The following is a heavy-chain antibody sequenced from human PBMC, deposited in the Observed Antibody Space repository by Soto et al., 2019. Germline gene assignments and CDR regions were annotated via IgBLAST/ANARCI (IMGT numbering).Heavy chain of an antibody. V-gene: IGHV3-23*01. CDR2: ISDSGGST. D-gene: IGHD5-12*01. Sequence: EVQLLESGGGLVQPGGSLRLSCAASGFTFSSYAMSWVRQAPGKGLEWVSAISDSGGSTYYEDSVKGRFTISRDNSKNTLFLQRTSLRAEDTAVYYWAARYSGYDLYVYFDFWGQGTLVTVSS. CDR3: AARYSGYDLYVYFDF. J-gene: IGHJ4*02. CDR1: GFTFSSYA.